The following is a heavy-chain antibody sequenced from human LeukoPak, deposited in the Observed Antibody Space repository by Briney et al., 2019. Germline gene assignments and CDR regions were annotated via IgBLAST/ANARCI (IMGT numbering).Heavy chain of an antibody. Sequence: PSETLSLTCTVSGGSISSSSYYWGWIRQPPGKGLEWIGSIYYSGSTYYNPSLKSRVTISVDTSKNQFSLKLSSVTPEDTAVYYCARDSSGSLDYWGQGTLVTVSS. CDR3: ARDSSGSLDY. V-gene: IGHV4-39*02. CDR2: IYYSGST. J-gene: IGHJ4*02. CDR1: GGSISSSSYY. D-gene: IGHD3-22*01.